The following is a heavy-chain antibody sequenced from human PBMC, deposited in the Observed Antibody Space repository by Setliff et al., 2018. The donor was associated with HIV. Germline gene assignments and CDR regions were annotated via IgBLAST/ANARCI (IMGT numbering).Heavy chain of an antibody. V-gene: IGHV4-4*07. CDR2: LYKSGST. Sequence: SETLSLTCSVSGGPISAYYWSWIRQPAGKGLEWIGRLYKSGSTNYNPSLKSRVSMSVDTSKNQFSLKLSSVTAADTAVYYCARDVVVPAAMFSNGMDVWGQGTTVTVSS. CDR1: GGPISAYY. CDR3: ARDVVVPAAMFSNGMDV. D-gene: IGHD2-2*01. J-gene: IGHJ6*02.